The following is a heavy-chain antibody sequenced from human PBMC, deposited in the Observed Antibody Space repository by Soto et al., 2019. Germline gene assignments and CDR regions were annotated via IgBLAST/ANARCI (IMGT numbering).Heavy chain of an antibody. J-gene: IGHJ4*02. V-gene: IGHV4-61*08. D-gene: IGHD2-8*02. CDR2: IYHSGSS. CDR3: ARDKITGLFDY. CDR1: GGSISSGGYS. Sequence: PSETLSVTCAVSGGSISSGGYSCNWIRQPPGRGLEWIGYIYHSGSSNYNPSLKSRVTISVDTSKNQFSLKLTSVTAADTAVYYCARDKITGLFDYWGQGTLVTVSS.